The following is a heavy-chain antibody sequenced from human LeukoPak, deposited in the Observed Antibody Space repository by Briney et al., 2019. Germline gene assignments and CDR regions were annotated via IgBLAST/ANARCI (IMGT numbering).Heavy chain of an antibody. CDR2: ISGSGGST. V-gene: IGHV3-23*01. Sequence: GGSPRLSCAASGFTFSSYAMSWVRQAPGKGLEWVSAISGSGGSTYYADSVKGRFTISRDNSKNTPYLQMNSLRAEDTAVYYCAKTHDYGDYHVPYYYYYYYMDVWGKGTTVTVSS. J-gene: IGHJ6*03. CDR1: GFTFSSYA. CDR3: AKTHDYGDYHVPYYYYYYYMDV. D-gene: IGHD4-17*01.